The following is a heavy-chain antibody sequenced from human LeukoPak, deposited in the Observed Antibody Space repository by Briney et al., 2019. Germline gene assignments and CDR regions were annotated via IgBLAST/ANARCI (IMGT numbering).Heavy chain of an antibody. CDR1: GFTFSSYG. CDR2: IWYDGSNK. D-gene: IGHD1-1*01. V-gene: IGHV3-33*01. J-gene: IGHJ4*02. Sequence: PWRSLRLSCAASGFTFSSYGMHWVRQAPGKGLEWVAVIWYDGSNKYYVDSVKGRFTISRGNSDNTLYLQMNSLRAEDTAVYYCARAEYNWNLFFDYWGQGTLVTVSS. CDR3: ARAEYNWNLFFDY.